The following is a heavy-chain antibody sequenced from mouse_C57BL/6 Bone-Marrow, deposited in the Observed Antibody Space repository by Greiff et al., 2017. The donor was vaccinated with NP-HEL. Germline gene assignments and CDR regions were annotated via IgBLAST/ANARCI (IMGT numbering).Heavy chain of an antibody. CDR3: ARDSSNYEDFDY. V-gene: IGHV1-50*01. D-gene: IGHD2-5*01. Sequence: QVQLQQPGAELVKPGASVTLSCKASGYTFTSYWMQWVKQRPGQGLEWIGEIDPSDSYNNYHQKFKGKATLTVDTSSSTAYMQLSSLTSEDSAVYYCARDSSNYEDFDYWGQGTTLKVSS. J-gene: IGHJ2*01. CDR2: IDPSDSYN. CDR1: GYTFTSYW.